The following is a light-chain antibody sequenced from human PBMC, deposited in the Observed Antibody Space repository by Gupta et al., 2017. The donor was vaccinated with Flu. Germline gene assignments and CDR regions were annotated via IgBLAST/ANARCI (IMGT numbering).Light chain of an antibody. Sequence: SYVLTPPPSVSVAPGQTARITRGGNNIGSKSVHWYQQKPGQAPVLVVYDDSDRPSGIPARFSGSNSGNTATLTISRVEAGEEADYYCQVWDSSSDHVVCSGGTELTVL. CDR3: QVWDSSSDHVV. CDR2: DDS. J-gene: IGLJ2*01. CDR1: NIGSKS. V-gene: IGLV3-21*02.